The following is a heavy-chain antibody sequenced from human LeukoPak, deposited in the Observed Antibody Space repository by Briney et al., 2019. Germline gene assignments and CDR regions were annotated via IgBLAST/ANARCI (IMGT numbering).Heavy chain of an antibody. J-gene: IGHJ4*02. Sequence: ASVKVSCKASGYTFTTAAIHWARQAPGQSLEGMGWINGGNGNTKYSQKFQDRVTFTRDTSASTVYMELSGLRSEDTAVYYCARGYSSGWYFDYWGQGTLVTVSS. CDR1: GYTFTTAA. CDR3: ARGYSSGWYFDY. V-gene: IGHV1-3*01. CDR2: INGGNGNT. D-gene: IGHD6-19*01.